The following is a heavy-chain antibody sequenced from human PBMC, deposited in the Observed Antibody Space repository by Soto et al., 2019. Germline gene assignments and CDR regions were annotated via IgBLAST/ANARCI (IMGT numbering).Heavy chain of an antibody. V-gene: IGHV4-4*02. J-gene: IGHJ4*02. D-gene: IGHD6-19*01. CDR3: ASQGGWYVDY. CDR2: THHSGST. Sequence: QVQLQESGPGLVKPSETLSLTCDVSGASISSSYRWSWVRQPPGKGLEWIGETHHSGSTKYKPSLKSRATISVDKSKNQFSLKLSSVTAADTAVYYCASQGGWYVDYWGQGTLVTVSS. CDR1: GASISSSYR.